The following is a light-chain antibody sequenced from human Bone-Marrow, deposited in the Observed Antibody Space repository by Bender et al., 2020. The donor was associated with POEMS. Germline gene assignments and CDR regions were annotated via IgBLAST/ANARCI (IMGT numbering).Light chain of an antibody. CDR2: SSH. V-gene: IGLV1-44*01. CDR3: LLSYNGAWV. CDR1: SSNIGAHA. J-gene: IGLJ3*02. Sequence: QSVLTQPPSASGTPGQRVTISCSGGSSNIGAHAVNWYQHLPGTAPKLLIYSSHRRPSEVPDRFSGSRSGTSASLAISGLQPEDEAAYFCLLSYNGAWVFGGGTKLTVL.